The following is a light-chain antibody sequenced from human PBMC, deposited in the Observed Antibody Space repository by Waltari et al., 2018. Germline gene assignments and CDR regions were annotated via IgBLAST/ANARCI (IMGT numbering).Light chain of an antibody. Sequence: DTQMTQSPSTLSASVGDRVTISCRASYDIGSRLAWYQQKPGKAPQFLIYKSSILASGVPSRFSGSGSGTEFTLTISSLQPDDFATYYCQQYKSYPYTFGQGTKLEIK. CDR2: KSS. CDR1: YDIGSR. J-gene: IGKJ2*01. V-gene: IGKV1-5*03. CDR3: QQYKSYPYT.